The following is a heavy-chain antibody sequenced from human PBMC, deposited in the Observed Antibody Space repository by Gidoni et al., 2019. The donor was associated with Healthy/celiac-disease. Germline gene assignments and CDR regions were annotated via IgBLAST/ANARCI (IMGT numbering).Heavy chain of an antibody. CDR3: ARDWKRRSSSSSVAFDF. Sequence: EVQLVESGGGLVQPGGSLRLSCAASGFTFSSYSMNWVRQAPGKGLEWVSYISSSSSTIYYADSVKGRFTISRDNAKNSLYLQMNSLRAEDTAVYYCARDWKRRSSSSSVAFDFWGQGTLVTVSS. J-gene: IGHJ4*02. CDR2: ISSSSSTI. V-gene: IGHV3-48*04. CDR1: GFTFSSYS. D-gene: IGHD6-6*01.